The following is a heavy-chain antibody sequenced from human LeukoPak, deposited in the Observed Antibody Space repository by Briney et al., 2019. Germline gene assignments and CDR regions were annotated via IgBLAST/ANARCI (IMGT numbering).Heavy chain of an antibody. D-gene: IGHD6-13*01. J-gene: IGHJ5*02. CDR1: GYTFTSTG. V-gene: IGHV1-18*01. CDR3: ARERGYSSSWLGGAVRNWFDP. CDR2: ISPYNGNT. Sequence: GASVKVSCKASGYTFTSTGINWVRQAPGQGLEWMAWISPYNGNTKYARKFQGRVTVTTDTSTTTAYMDLRSLRSDDTAVYYCARERGYSSSWLGGAVRNWFDPWGQGTLVTVSS.